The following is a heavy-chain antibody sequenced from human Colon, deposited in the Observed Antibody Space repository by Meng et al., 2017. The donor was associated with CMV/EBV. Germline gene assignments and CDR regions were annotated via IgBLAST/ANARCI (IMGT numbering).Heavy chain of an antibody. CDR2: VYYTGST. CDR3: ARVISGGGKYFFDY. Sequence: SETLSLTCTVSGGSINTGGYFWSWVRQFPGKGLEWIGYVYYTGSTFYNPSLESRFTVSIDTSKNQFFLELNSVTAADAAFYYCARVISGGGKYFFDYWGQGTLVTVSS. J-gene: IGHJ4*02. V-gene: IGHV4-31*03. D-gene: IGHD2-21*01. CDR1: GGSINTGGYF.